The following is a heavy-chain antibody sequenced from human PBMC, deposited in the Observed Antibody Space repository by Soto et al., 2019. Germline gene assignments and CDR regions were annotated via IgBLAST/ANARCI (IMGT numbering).Heavy chain of an antibody. D-gene: IGHD2-15*01. Sequence: GGSLRLSCVASGFTFRNYAMSWVRQAPGKGLEWVSAINDGGTSTWYADSVKGRFTISRDNSMNTLFLQTNSLRGEDTAVYYCAQGSVGSRPYYFDHWGQGTLVTVSS. CDR2: INDGGTST. CDR1: GFTFRNYA. V-gene: IGHV3-23*01. CDR3: AQGSVGSRPYYFDH. J-gene: IGHJ4*02.